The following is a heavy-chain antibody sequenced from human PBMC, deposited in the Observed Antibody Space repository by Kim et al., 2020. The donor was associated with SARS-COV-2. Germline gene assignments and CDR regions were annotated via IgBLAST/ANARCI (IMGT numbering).Heavy chain of an antibody. J-gene: IGHJ4*02. V-gene: IGHV3-43*02. CDR1: GFTFDDYA. CDR3: AKDLGGDTLFAYFDY. Sequence: GGSLRLSCAASGFTFDDYAMHWVRQVPGKGLEWVSLISGDGNSTYYGDSVKGRFTISRDNSKNSLYLQMNSLRTEDTALYYCAKDLGGDTLFAYFDYWGPGTLVTVSS. CDR2: ISGDGNST. D-gene: IGHD3-16*01.